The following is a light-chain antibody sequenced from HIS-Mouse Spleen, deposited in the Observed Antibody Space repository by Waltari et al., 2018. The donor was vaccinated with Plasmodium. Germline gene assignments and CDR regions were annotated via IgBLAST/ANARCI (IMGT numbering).Light chain of an antibody. CDR2: GAS. J-gene: IGKJ3*01. CDR1: QSVHSH. CDR3: QQYNNWSFT. Sequence: EIVMTKSPATLSVSPGERATLSCRASQSVHSHLALYHQKPGQAPRLLIYGASTRATGIPARFSGSGSGTEFTLTISSLQSEDFAVYYCQQYNNWSFTFGPGTKVDI. V-gene: IGKV3-15*01.